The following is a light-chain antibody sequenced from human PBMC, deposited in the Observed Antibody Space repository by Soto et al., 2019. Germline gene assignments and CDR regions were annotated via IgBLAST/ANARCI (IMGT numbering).Light chain of an antibody. CDR2: SNN. J-gene: IGLJ3*02. CDR3: AAWDDSLNGWV. V-gene: IGLV1-44*01. Sequence: QSVLTRPPSASGTPGQRVTISCSGSSSNIGSNTVNWYQQLPGTAPKLLIYSNNQRPSGVPDRFSGSKSGTSASLAISGLQSEDEADYYCAAWDDSLNGWVFGGGTQLTV. CDR1: SSNIGSNT.